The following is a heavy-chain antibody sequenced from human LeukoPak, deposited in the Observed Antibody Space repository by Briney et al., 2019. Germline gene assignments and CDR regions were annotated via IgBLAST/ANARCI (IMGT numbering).Heavy chain of an antibody. Sequence: PGGSLRLSCAASGFTFSSYGMHWVRQAPGKGLEWVAVISYDGSNKYYADSVKGRFTISRDNSKNTLYLQMNSLRAEDTAVYYCAKDHSSGCLDYWGQGTLVTVSS. J-gene: IGHJ4*02. D-gene: IGHD6-19*01. CDR3: AKDHSSGCLDY. CDR1: GFTFSSYG. CDR2: ISYDGSNK. V-gene: IGHV3-30*18.